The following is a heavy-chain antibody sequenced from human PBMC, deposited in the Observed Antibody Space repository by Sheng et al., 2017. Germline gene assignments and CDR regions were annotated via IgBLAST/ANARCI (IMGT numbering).Heavy chain of an antibody. CDR1: GFTFTSYG. V-gene: IGHV1-18*04. J-gene: IGHJ3*02. CDR3: ARKPHQGALDI. CDR2: ISANNGDT. Sequence: QVQLVQSGAEVKKPGASVKVPCKASGFTFTSYGFTWVRQAPGQGLEWMGWISANNGDTHYAQKVQDRVTLTTDTSTTTAYMELRSLSSDDTAVHYCARKPHQGALDIWGQGTVVTVSS.